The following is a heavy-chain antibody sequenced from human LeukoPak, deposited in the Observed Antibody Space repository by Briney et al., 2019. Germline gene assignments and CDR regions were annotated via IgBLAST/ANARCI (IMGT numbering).Heavy chain of an antibody. J-gene: IGHJ4*02. CDR1: SGSFSGYY. Sequence: SETLSLTCAVYSGSFSGYYWSWIRQPPGKGLEWIGEINHSGSTNYNPSLKSRVTISVDTSKDQFSLKLSSVTAANRAVYYCARPGHYYGSGSYFTVFDYWGQGTLVTVSS. CDR2: INHSGST. V-gene: IGHV4-34*01. D-gene: IGHD3-10*01. CDR3: ARPGHYYGSGSYFTVFDY.